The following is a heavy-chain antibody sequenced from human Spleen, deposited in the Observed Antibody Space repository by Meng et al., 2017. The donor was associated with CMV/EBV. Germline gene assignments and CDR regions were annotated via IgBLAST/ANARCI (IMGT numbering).Heavy chain of an antibody. CDR2: ISGSGDTT. CDR1: GFTFSSYA. Sequence: GESLKISCAASGFTFSSYAMTWVRQAPGKGLEWVSGISGSGDTTYHADSVKGRFTISRDNSKNTLYLQMNSLRAEDTAVYYCAKDGTFDAFDIWGQGTMVTVSS. CDR3: AKDGTFDAFDI. D-gene: IGHD1-26*01. V-gene: IGHV3-23*01. J-gene: IGHJ3*02.